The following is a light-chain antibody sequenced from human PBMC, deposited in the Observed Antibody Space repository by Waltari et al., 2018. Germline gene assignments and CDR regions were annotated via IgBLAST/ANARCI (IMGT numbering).Light chain of an antibody. V-gene: IGKV3-20*01. CDR3: QQYNKSPYT. CDR2: GAS. Sequence: EIVLTQSPGTLSLSPGGRATLPCRASQSLDSTYLAWYQLKPGQAPRLLIYGASSRAAGIPERFSGSGSGTDFTLTISRLEPEDFAVYYCQQYNKSPYTFGQGTKLRIK. J-gene: IGKJ2*01. CDR1: QSLDSTY.